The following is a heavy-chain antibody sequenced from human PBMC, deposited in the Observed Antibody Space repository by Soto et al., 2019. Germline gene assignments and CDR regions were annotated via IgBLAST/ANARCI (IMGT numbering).Heavy chain of an antibody. J-gene: IGHJ6*02. CDR3: ARDQLILSARDFFYGSDV. Sequence: GGSLRLSCEVSGFTFSMYSMSWVRQTPGKGLEWVAKIPQDGVDGHYADSVKGRFTISRDNGKNSLYLQMNNLRAEDTAVYYCARDQLILSARDFFYGSDVWGQGATVTVSS. CDR2: IPQDGVDG. V-gene: IGHV3-7*03. D-gene: IGHD2-8*02. CDR1: GFTFSMYS.